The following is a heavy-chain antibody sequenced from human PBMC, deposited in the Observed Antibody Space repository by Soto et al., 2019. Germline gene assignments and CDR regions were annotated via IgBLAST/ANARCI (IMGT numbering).Heavy chain of an antibody. J-gene: IGHJ4*02. Sequence: PSETLSLTCTVSGGSVSSGSYYWSWIRQPPGKGLEWIGYIYYGGSTNYHPSLKSRVTISVDTSKNQFSLKLSSVTAADTAVYYCAGGYSSSWYDFDYWGQGTLVTVSS. CDR3: AGGYSSSWYDFDY. D-gene: IGHD6-13*01. CDR1: GGSVSSGSYY. CDR2: IYYGGST. V-gene: IGHV4-61*01.